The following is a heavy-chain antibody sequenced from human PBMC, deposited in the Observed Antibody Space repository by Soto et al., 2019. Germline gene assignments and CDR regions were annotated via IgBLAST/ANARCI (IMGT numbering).Heavy chain of an antibody. D-gene: IGHD2-2*01. V-gene: IGHV1-3*01. CDR2: TNAGNGNT. J-gene: IGHJ4*02. Sequence: QVQLVQSGAEVKKPGASVKVSCKASGYTFTSYAMHWVRQAPGKRLEWLGWTNAGNGNTKYSQKFQVRVTITRDTSASTAYMELSSLRSEDTAVYYCARGLSPYYFDYWGQGTLVTVSS. CDR1: GYTFTSYA. CDR3: ARGLSPYYFDY.